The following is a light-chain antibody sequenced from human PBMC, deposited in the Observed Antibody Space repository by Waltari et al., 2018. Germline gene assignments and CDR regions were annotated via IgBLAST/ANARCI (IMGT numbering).Light chain of an antibody. CDR2: GAS. Sequence: EVLMTQSPPTLSVSPGEGATLSCRASQSISRNLAWYQQKPVQAPRLLIYGASTRAPGIPARFSGSGYGTEFTLTISSLQSEDFAVYYCQQYNNWRTFGQGTKLEI. J-gene: IGKJ2*01. V-gene: IGKV3-15*01. CDR3: QQYNNWRT. CDR1: QSISRN.